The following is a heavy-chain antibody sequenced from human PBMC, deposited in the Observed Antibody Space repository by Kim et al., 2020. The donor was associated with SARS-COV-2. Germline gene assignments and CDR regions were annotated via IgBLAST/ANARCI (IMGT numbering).Heavy chain of an antibody. D-gene: IGHD5-18*01. CDR2: IYYSGST. CDR1: GGSISSYY. Sequence: SETLSLTCTVSGGSISSYYWSWIRQPPGKGLEWIGYIYYSGSTNYNPSLKSRVTISVDTSKNQFSLKLSSVTAADTAVYYCARDYNLSSYGYYYYYGMDVWGHWTTVTVSS. J-gene: IGHJ6*02. CDR3: ARDYNLSSYGYYYYYGMDV. V-gene: IGHV4-59*13.